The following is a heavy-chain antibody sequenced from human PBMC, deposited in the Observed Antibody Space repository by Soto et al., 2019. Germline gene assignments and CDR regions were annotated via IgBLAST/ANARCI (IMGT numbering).Heavy chain of an antibody. J-gene: IGHJ4*02. CDR3: ARDLLAADFRVGSAQY. CDR1: GFTFSSYA. CDR2: ISYDGSNK. V-gene: IGHV3-30*14. Sequence: QVQLVESGGGVVQPGRSLRLSCAASGFTFSSYAMHWVRQAPGKGLEWVAVISYDGSNKYYADSVKGRFTISRDNSKNTLYLQMNSLRAEDTAVYYCARDLLAADFRVGSAQYWGQGTLVPVSS. D-gene: IGHD6-25*01.